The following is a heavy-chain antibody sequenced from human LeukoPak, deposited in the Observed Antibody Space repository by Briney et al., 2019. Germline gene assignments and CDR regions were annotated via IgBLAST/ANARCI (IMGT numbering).Heavy chain of an antibody. CDR3: AKDISTNYDSWGFDY. CDR1: GFTFDEYA. J-gene: IGHJ4*02. CDR2: IGWNSGRI. Sequence: PGRSLRLSCAASGFTFDEYAMHWVRQAPGKGLEWVSGIGWNSGRIGYADSVKGRFTISRDNAKNSLYLQMNSLRAEDMALYYCAKDISTNYDSWGFDYWGQGTLVTVSS. V-gene: IGHV3-9*03. D-gene: IGHD3-3*01.